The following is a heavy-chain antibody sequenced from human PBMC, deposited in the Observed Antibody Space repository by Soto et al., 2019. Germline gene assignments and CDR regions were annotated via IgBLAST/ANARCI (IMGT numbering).Heavy chain of an antibody. CDR1: GGTFDYSA. Sequence: QVQLEQSGAEVKRPGSSVKVSYTASGGTFDYSAVSWVRHAPGQGPEWMGGIIPIFDKPNYAQKFQGRLTIAADRSTSTAYMELSSLTSEDTAAYYCAQASHDGSGYIYYYFRYWGQGTQVTVSS. V-gene: IGHV1-69*06. CDR2: IIPIFDKP. D-gene: IGHD3-22*01. CDR3: AQASHDGSGYIYYYFRY. J-gene: IGHJ4*02.